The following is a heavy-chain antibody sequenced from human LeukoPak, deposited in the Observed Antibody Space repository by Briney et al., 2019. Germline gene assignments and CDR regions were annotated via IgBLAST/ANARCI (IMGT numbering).Heavy chain of an antibody. J-gene: IGHJ4*02. V-gene: IGHV4-39*07. D-gene: IGHD3-22*01. CDR2: IYYSGST. CDR3: ARDPVPNYYDSAGYYFDY. CDR1: GGSISSSSYY. Sequence: SETLSLTCSVSGGSISSSSYYWGWIRQPPGKGLEWIGSIYYSGSTYYNPSLKSRVIISVDTSKNQFSLKLSSVTAADTAIYYCARDPVPNYYDSAGYYFDYWGQGTLVTVSS.